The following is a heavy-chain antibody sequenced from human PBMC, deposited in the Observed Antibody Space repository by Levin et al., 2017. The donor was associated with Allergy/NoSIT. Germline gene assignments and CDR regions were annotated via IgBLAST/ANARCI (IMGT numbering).Heavy chain of an antibody. D-gene: IGHD3-3*01. Sequence: PSETLSLTCTVSGGSISSSSYYWGWIRQPPGKGLEWIGSIYYSGSTYYNPSLKSRVTISVDTSKNQFSLKLSSVTAADTAVYYCARGFPPIFGVVWGDAFDIWGQGTMVTVSS. CDR3: ARGFPPIFGVVWGDAFDI. J-gene: IGHJ3*02. CDR2: IYYSGST. CDR1: GGSISSSSYY. V-gene: IGHV4-39*01.